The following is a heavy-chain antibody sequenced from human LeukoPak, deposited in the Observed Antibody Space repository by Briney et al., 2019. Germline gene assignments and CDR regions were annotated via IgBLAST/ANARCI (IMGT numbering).Heavy chain of an antibody. V-gene: IGHV3-11*06. J-gene: IGHJ4*02. CDR3: ARDKIVGATKLDY. Sequence: ADSVKGRFTISRDNAKNSLYLQMNSLRAEDTAVYYCARDKIVGATKLDYWGQGTLVTVSS. D-gene: IGHD1-26*01.